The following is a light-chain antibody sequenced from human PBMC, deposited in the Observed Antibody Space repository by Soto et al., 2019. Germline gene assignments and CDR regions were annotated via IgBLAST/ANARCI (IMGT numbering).Light chain of an antibody. V-gene: IGKV3-20*01. CDR2: GAS. CDR1: QSVRSNY. J-gene: IGKJ1*01. CDR3: QQLGT. Sequence: EVVLTQSPGTLSLSPGERATLSCRASQSVRSNYLAWYQQKPGQAPTLLIYGASIRATGIPDRFSGSGSGTDFILTISRLEPEDFAVYYCQQLGTFGQGTKVEIK.